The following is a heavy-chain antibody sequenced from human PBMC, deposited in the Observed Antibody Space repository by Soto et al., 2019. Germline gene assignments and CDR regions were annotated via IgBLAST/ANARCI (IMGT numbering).Heavy chain of an antibody. V-gene: IGHV4-31*03. CDR3: ARSVDP. J-gene: IGHJ5*02. CDR2: IYYSGFT. Sequence: SETLSLTCTVSGGSISSGGYYWSWIRQHPGKGLEWTGYIYYSGFTYYTPSLRSRVTMSVDTSKNQFSLKLSSVTAADTAVYYCARSVDPWGQGTLVTVSS. CDR1: GGSISSGGYY.